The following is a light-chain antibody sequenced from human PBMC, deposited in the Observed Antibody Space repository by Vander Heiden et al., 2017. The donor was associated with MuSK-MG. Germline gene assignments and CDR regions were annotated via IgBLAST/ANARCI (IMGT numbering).Light chain of an antibody. Sequence: DIQLTQSPSFLSASVGDRVTITCRASQGISSSLAWYQQTPGKAPKLLISAASTLQSGVPSRFSGSGSGTEFTLTISSLQPEDFATYYCQQLRGYPLTFGGGTRVEIQ. J-gene: IGKJ4*01. CDR3: QQLRGYPLT. CDR1: QGISSS. V-gene: IGKV1-9*01. CDR2: AAS.